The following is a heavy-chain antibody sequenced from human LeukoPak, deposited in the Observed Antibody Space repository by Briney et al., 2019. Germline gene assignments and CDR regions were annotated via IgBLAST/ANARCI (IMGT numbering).Heavy chain of an antibody. D-gene: IGHD3-16*02. CDR2: ISSDGSKI. J-gene: IGHJ6*03. CDR3: ARSVDDYVWGSYRYSYYYYYYMDV. Sequence: GGSLRLSCAASGFIFSNYAMHWVRQAPGKGLEWVALISSDGSKIYYADSVKGRFTISRDNSRNTLYLQMNSLRAEDSAVYYCARSVDDYVWGSYRYSYYYYYYMDVWGKGTTVTVSS. CDR1: GFIFSNYA. V-gene: IGHV3-30*04.